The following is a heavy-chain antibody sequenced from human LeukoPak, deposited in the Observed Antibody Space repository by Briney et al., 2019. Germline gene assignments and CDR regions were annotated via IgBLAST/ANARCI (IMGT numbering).Heavy chain of an antibody. CDR3: AGGNYDILTGPFDY. V-gene: IGHV3-53*01. CDR2: IYSGGST. J-gene: IGHJ4*02. D-gene: IGHD3-9*01. Sequence: HPGGSLRLSCAASGFTVSSNYMSWVRQAPGKGLEWVSVIYSGGSTYYADSVKGRFTISRDNSKNTLYLQMNSLRAEDTAVYYCAGGNYDILTGPFDYWGQGTPVTVSS. CDR1: GFTVSSNY.